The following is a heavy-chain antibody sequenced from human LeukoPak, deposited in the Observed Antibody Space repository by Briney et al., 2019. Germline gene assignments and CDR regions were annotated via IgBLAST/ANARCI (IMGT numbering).Heavy chain of an antibody. CDR3: ARRGIPIAA. J-gene: IGHJ5*02. CDR1: GGSFSGYY. D-gene: IGHD6-13*01. CDR2: INHSGST. V-gene: IGHV4-34*01. Sequence: PSETLSLTCAVYGGSFSGYYWSWIRQPPGKGLEWIGEINHSGSTNYNPSLKSRVTISVDTSKNQFSLKLSSVTAADTAVYYCARRGIPIAAWGQGTLVTVSS.